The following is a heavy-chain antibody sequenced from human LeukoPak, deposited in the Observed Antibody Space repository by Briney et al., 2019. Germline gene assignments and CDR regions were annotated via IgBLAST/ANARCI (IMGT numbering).Heavy chain of an antibody. D-gene: IGHD6-19*01. CDR2: ISWNSGSI. CDR1: GFTFDDYA. Sequence: PGGSLRLSCAASGFTFDDYAMHWVRQAPGKGLEWVSGISWNSGSIGYADSVKGRFTISRDNAKNSLYLQMNSLRAEDTALYYCAKDLGYSSGWYSGFDYWGQGTLVTVSS. V-gene: IGHV3-9*01. J-gene: IGHJ4*02. CDR3: AKDLGYSSGWYSGFDY.